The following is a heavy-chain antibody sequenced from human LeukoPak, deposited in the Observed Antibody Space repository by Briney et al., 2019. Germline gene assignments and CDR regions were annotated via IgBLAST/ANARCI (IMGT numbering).Heavy chain of an antibody. CDR3: ASAGDSSSWYPPQDY. Sequence: SVKVSCKASGGTFSSYAISWVRQAPGQGLEWMGGIIPIFGTANYAQKFKGRVTITADKSTSTAYMELSSLRSEDTAVYYCASAGDSSSWYPPQDYWGQGTPVTVSS. CDR2: IIPIFGTA. CDR1: GGTFSSYA. J-gene: IGHJ4*02. V-gene: IGHV1-69*06. D-gene: IGHD6-13*01.